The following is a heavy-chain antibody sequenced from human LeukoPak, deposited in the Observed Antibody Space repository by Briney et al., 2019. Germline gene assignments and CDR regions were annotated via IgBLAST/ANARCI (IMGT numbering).Heavy chain of an antibody. Sequence: ASVKVSCKASGGTFSSYAISWVRQAPGQGLEWMGIINPSGGSTSYAQKFQGRVTMTRDTSTSTVYMELSSLRSEDTAVYYCARDLADDYYDSSGGFDYWGQGTLVTVSS. CDR2: INPSGGST. CDR1: GGTFSSYA. CDR3: ARDLADDYYDSSGGFDY. D-gene: IGHD3-22*01. V-gene: IGHV1-46*01. J-gene: IGHJ4*02.